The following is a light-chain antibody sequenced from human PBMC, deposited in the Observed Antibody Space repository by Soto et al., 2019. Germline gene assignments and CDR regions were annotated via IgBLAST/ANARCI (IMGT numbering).Light chain of an antibody. V-gene: IGLV1-44*01. J-gene: IGLJ3*02. CDR2: SNN. CDR3: SAWDDSLNGPV. CDR1: SSNFAVNT. Sequence: QSVLTQPPSASGTPGLRVTISCSGSSSNFAVNTVNWYQQVPGTAPKLLIYSNNQRPSGVPDRFSASKSVTSASLAISGLQSEDEADYFSSAWDDSLNGPVFGGGTKLTVL.